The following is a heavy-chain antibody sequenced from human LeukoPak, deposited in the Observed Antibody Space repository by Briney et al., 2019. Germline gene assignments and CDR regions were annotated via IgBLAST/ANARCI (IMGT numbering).Heavy chain of an antibody. V-gene: IGHV4-34*01. D-gene: IGHD3-16*01. Sequence: PSETLSLTCTVSGGSISSYYWSWIRQPPGKGLEWIGEINHSGSTNYNPSLKSRVTISADTSKNQSSLKLSSVTAADTAVYYCARSGGTAHWGQGTLVTVSS. J-gene: IGHJ4*02. CDR1: GGSISSYY. CDR2: INHSGST. CDR3: ARSGGTAH.